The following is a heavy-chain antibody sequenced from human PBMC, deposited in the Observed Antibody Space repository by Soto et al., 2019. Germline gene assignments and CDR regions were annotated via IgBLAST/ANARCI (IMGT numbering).Heavy chain of an antibody. CDR1: RNSLSTYY. Sequence: AETLSLTCTVSRNSLSTYYWSWIRQTPGKGLEYIGFTSNSVSSNYNPTLRSRVTISADTSKKQFTLERRSVTAADKAIYYCARVTPVLRKGFYFDFWGQGTLVTVSS. CDR2: TSNSVSS. V-gene: IGHV4-59*01. J-gene: IGHJ4*02. CDR3: ARVTPVLRKGFYFDF. D-gene: IGHD2-15*01.